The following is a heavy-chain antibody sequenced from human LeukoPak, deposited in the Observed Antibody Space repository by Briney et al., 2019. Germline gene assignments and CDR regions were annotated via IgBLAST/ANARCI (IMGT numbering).Heavy chain of an antibody. V-gene: IGHV3-53*01. CDR3: ASYYYDSSGPRIRQAFDI. CDR2: IYSGGST. D-gene: IGHD3-22*01. CDR1: GFTVSSNY. Sequence: PGGSLRLSCAASGFTVSSNYMSWVRQAPGKGLERVSVIYSGGSTYYADSVKGRFTISRDNSKNTLYLQMNSLRAEDTAVYYCASYYYDSSGPRIRQAFDIWGQGTMVTVSS. J-gene: IGHJ3*02.